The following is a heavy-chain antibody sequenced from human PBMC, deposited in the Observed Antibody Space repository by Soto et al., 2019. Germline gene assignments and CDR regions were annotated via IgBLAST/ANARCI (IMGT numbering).Heavy chain of an antibody. V-gene: IGHV3-49*03. Sequence: PGGSLRLSCTASGFTFGDYAMSWFRQAPGKGLEWVGFIRSKAYGGTTEYAASVKGRFTISRDDSKSIAYLQMNSLKTEDTAVYYCTRPEAEYYDFWSGPDYWGQGTLVTVSS. CDR3: TRPEAEYYDFWSGPDY. CDR1: GFTFGDYA. D-gene: IGHD3-3*01. J-gene: IGHJ4*02. CDR2: IRSKAYGGTT.